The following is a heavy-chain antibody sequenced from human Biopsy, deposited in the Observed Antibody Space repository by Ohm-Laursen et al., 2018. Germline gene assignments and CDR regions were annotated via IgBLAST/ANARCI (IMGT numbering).Heavy chain of an antibody. CDR2: INPGSGDT. J-gene: IGHJ4*02. Sequence: GSSVKVSCKPSGYSFTSYYLHWVRQAPGQGLEWMGLINPGSGDTILAQKFQGRVSLTRDTSADTAYMKLTSLTSEDTATYYCARADASTFDSWGQGTLVTVSS. CDR1: GYSFTSYY. CDR3: ARADASTFDS. V-gene: IGHV1-46*01.